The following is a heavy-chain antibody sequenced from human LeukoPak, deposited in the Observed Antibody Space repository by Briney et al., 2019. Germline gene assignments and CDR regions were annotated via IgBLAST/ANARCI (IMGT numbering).Heavy chain of an antibody. V-gene: IGHV7-4-1*02. J-gene: IGHJ4*02. CDR3: ARDLRRIAAAGGFDY. D-gene: IGHD6-13*01. CDR2: INTNTGNP. Sequence: ASVKVSCKASGYTFTSYAMNWVRQAPGQGLEWMGWINTNTGNPTYAQDFTGRFVFSLDTSVSTAYLQISSLKAEDTAVYYCARDLRRIAAAGGFDYWGQGTLVTVSS. CDR1: GYTFTSYA.